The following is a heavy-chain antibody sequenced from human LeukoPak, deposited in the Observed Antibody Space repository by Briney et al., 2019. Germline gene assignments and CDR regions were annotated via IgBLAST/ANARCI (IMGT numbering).Heavy chain of an antibody. J-gene: IGHJ4*02. CDR1: GGSFSGYY. CDR2: INHSGST. Sequence: KSSETLSLTCAVYGGSFSGYYWSWIRQPPGKGLEWIGEINHSGSTNYNPSLKSRVTISVDTSKNQFSLKLSSVTAADTAVYYCAREPYSGSCYGFDYWGQGTLVTVSS. V-gene: IGHV4-34*01. D-gene: IGHD1-26*01. CDR3: AREPYSGSCYGFDY.